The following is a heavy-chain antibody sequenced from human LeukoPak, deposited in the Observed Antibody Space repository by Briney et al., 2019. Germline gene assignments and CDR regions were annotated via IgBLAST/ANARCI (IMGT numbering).Heavy chain of an antibody. CDR1: GFTFSSYW. J-gene: IGHJ4*02. V-gene: IGHV3-74*01. CDR2: INSDGSST. Sequence: GGSLRLSCAASGFTFSSYWMHWVRQAPGKGLVWVSRINSDGSSTSYADSVKGRFAIPRDNAKNSLYLQMNSLRAEDTAVYYCAREGYSPRDGYNFNFDYWGQGTLVTVSS. CDR3: AREGYSPRDGYNFNFDY. D-gene: IGHD5-24*01.